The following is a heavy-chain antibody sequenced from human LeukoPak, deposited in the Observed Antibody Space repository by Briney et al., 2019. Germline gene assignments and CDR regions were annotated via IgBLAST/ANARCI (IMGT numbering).Heavy chain of an antibody. CDR1: HFVFNSYW. V-gene: IGHV3-7*01. Sequence: PGGSLRLSCAASHFVFNSYWMSWVRQAPGKGLEWVASIKEDGSEKYYVDSVKGRFTISRDNAKNSLYLQMNSLRVEDTAMYYCAKDLLRYSSSATGYWGQGTLVTVSS. CDR3: AKDLLRYSSSATGY. J-gene: IGHJ4*02. D-gene: IGHD6-13*01. CDR2: IKEDGSEK.